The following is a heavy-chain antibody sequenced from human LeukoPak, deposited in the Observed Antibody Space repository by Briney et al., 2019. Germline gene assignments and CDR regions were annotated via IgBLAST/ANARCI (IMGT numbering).Heavy chain of an antibody. V-gene: IGHV4-34*01. CDR2: INHSGST. CDR1: GGSFSGYY. CDR3: ARRNGSGYSYGRNWYFDL. J-gene: IGHJ2*01. Sequence: SETLSLTCAVYGGSFSGYYWSWIRQPPGKGLEWIGEINHSGSTNYNPSLKSRVTISVDTSKNQFSLKLSSVTAAGTAVYYCARRNGSGYSYGRNWYFDLWGRGTLVTVSS. D-gene: IGHD5-18*01.